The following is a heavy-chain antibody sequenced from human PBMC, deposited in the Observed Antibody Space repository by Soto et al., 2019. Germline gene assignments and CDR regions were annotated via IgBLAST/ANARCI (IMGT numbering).Heavy chain of an antibody. Sequence: SVKVSCKASGGTFSSYAISWVRQAPGQGLEWMGGIIPIFGTANYAQKFQGRVTITADESTSTACMELSSLRSEDTAVYYCARDLSRDGYNAFDYWGQGTLVTVSS. CDR2: IIPIFGTA. J-gene: IGHJ4*02. CDR1: GGTFSSYA. D-gene: IGHD5-12*01. V-gene: IGHV1-69*13. CDR3: ARDLSRDGYNAFDY.